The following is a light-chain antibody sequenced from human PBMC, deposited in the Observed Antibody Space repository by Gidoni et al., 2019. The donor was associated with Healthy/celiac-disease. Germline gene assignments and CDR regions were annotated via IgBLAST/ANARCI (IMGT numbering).Light chain of an antibody. Sequence: EIVMTQSPATLSVSPGESATLSCRASQSVSSNLAWYQQTPGQAPRLLIYGASTRATGIPARFSGSGSGTEFTLTISSLQSEDFAVYYCQQYNNWPQTFGQGTKLEIK. CDR1: QSVSSN. CDR2: GAS. CDR3: QQYNNWPQT. V-gene: IGKV3-15*01. J-gene: IGKJ2*01.